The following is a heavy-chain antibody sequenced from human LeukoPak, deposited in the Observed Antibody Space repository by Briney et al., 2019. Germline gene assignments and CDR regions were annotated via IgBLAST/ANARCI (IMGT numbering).Heavy chain of an antibody. V-gene: IGHV3-74*01. CDR1: GFTFSSYW. Sequence: PGGSLRLSCAASGFTFSSYWMHWVRQAPGKGLVRVSRINSDGSSTSYADSVKGRFTISRDNAKNTLYLQMNSLRAEDTAVYYCARGFTMARGVMDYWGQGTLVTVSS. CDR3: ARGFTMARGVMDY. D-gene: IGHD3-10*01. CDR2: INSDGSST. J-gene: IGHJ4*02.